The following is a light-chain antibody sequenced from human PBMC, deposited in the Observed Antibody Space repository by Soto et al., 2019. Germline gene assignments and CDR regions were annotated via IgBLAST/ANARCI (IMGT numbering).Light chain of an antibody. CDR3: LQHNSYPRT. Sequence: DIQMTQSPSSLSASVGDRVTITCRASQDIGNDLGWYQQKPGKAPKRLIYSTYSLQTGVPSRFSGSGSGTDFSLIISLLQPEDSATYFCLQHNSYPRTFGKGTKVEV. J-gene: IGKJ1*01. CDR1: QDIGND. CDR2: STY. V-gene: IGKV1-17*01.